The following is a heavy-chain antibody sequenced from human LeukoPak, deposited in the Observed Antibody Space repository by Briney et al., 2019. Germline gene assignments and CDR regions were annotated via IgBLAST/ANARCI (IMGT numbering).Heavy chain of an antibody. V-gene: IGHV3-23*01. D-gene: IGHD3-22*01. J-gene: IGHJ4*02. Sequence: GGSLRLSCAASGFTFSRYDLSWVRQAPGKGLEWVSAISGSGDSTYYADSVKGRFTISRDNSKNTLSLQMNSLRAEDTAVYYCTRSGYRHPYHFDSWGQGTLVTVSS. CDR2: ISGSGDST. CDR3: TRSGYRHPYHFDS. CDR1: GFTFSRYD.